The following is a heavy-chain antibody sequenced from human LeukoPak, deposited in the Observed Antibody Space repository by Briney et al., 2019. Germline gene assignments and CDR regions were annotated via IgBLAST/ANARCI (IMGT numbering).Heavy chain of an antibody. Sequence: GGSLRLSCAASGFTFSSYSVNWVRQAPGKGLEWVSSISSSSSYIYYADSVKGRFTISRDNAKNSLYLQMNSLRAEDTAVYYCARSRSELDSWNAFDIWGQGTMVTVSS. CDR1: GFTFSSYS. V-gene: IGHV3-21*01. CDR3: ARSRSELDSWNAFDI. D-gene: IGHD3/OR15-3a*01. CDR2: ISSSSSYI. J-gene: IGHJ3*02.